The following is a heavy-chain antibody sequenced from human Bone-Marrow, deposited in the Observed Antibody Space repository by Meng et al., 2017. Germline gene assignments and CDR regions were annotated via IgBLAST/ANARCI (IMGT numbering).Heavy chain of an antibody. D-gene: IGHD3-10*01. V-gene: IGHV4-4*02. CDR2: IFHTGNT. CDR1: GASIISING. J-gene: IGHJ4*02. CDR3: ARVDWSGGNPIDS. Sequence: VPLQASGPELWTSSGTLPFTCAVLGASIISINGCTWVRQPPGKGLEWIVEIFHTGNTNFHPSLKSRVTISVDKSKNQFSLKLNSVTAADTAVYYCARVDWSGGNPIDSWGQGTLVTVSS.